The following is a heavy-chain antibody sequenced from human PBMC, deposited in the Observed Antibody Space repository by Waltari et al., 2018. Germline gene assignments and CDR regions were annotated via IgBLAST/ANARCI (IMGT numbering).Heavy chain of an antibody. V-gene: IGHV3-43D*04. J-gene: IGHJ6*03. D-gene: IGHD3-10*01. CDR2: ISWDGGST. CDR1: GFTFDDYA. Sequence: EVQLVESGGVVVQPGGSLRLSCAASGFTFDDYAMHWVRQAPGKGLEWVSLISWDGGSTYYADSVKGRFTISRDNSKNSLYLQMNSLRAEDTALYYYAKDSNLGHYYGSGSYYYMDVWGKGTTVTVSS. CDR3: AKDSNLGHYYGSGSYYYMDV.